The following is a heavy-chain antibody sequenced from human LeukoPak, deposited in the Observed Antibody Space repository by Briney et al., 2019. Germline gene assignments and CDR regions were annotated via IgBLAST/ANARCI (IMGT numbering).Heavy chain of an antibody. V-gene: IGHV1-46*01. Sequence: ASVKVSRKASGYTFTSYYMHWVRQAPGQGLEWMGIINPSGGSTSYAQKFQGRVTMTRDMSTSTVYMELSSLRSEDTAVYYCARDQKDLVAAIELNWFDPWGQGTLVTVSS. CDR1: GYTFTSYY. J-gene: IGHJ5*02. CDR2: INPSGGST. CDR3: ARDQKDLVAAIELNWFDP. D-gene: IGHD2-15*01.